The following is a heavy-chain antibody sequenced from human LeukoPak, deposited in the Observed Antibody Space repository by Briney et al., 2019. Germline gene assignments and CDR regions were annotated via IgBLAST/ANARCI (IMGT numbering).Heavy chain of an antibody. CDR1: GGSISSYY. D-gene: IGHD3-10*01. Sequence: SETLSLTCTVSGGSISSYYWSWIRQPPGKGLEWIGYIYYSGSTNYNPSLKSRVTISVDTSKNQFSLKLSSVTAADTAVYYCARHGAFGSGSYSVDYWDQGTLVTVSS. J-gene: IGHJ4*02. CDR3: ARHGAFGSGSYSVDY. CDR2: IYYSGST. V-gene: IGHV4-59*08.